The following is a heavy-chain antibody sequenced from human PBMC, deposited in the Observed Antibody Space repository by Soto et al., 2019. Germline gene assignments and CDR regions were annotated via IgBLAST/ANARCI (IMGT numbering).Heavy chain of an antibody. J-gene: IGHJ5*02. Sequence: QVQLQESGPGLVETSGTLSLTCAVSGGSIRTTNWWSWVRQPPGKGLEGIGEISHNERTNYNPSLRSRATIFIGKSKNEISMNLTSGTAADTAVYFCASRSFGVVSKWFDPWGQGILVTVSS. D-gene: IGHD3-3*01. CDR3: ASRSFGVVSKWFDP. CDR2: ISHNERT. CDR1: GGSIRTTNW. V-gene: IGHV4-4*02.